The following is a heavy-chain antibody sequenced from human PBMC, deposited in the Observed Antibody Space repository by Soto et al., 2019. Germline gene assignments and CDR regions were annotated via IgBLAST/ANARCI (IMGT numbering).Heavy chain of an antibody. J-gene: IGHJ4*02. CDR3: ARAPGEPRPRFDY. CDR2: ISYDGSNK. V-gene: IGHV3-30-3*01. Sequence: GGSLRLSCAASGFPFSIYAMHWVRQAPGKGLEWVAVISYDGSNKYYADSVKGRFTISRDNSKNTLYLQMNSLRAEDTAVYYCARAPGEPRPRFDYWGQGTLFTVSS. D-gene: IGHD2-21*01. CDR1: GFPFSIYA.